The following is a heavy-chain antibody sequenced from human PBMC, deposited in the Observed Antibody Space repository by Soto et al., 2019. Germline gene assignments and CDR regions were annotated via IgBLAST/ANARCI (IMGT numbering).Heavy chain of an antibody. V-gene: IGHV3-23*01. Sequence: GGSLRLSCAASGFTFSSYAMSWVRQAPGKGLEWVSAISGSGGSTYYADSVKGRFTISRDNSKNTLYLQMNSLRAEDTAVYYCAKWAIAAIWYYYYGMDVWGQGTTVTVSS. J-gene: IGHJ6*02. CDR1: GFTFSSYA. CDR3: AKWAIAAIWYYYYGMDV. CDR2: ISGSGGST. D-gene: IGHD6-6*01.